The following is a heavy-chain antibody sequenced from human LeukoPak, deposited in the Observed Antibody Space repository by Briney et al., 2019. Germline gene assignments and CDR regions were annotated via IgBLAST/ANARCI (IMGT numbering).Heavy chain of an antibody. D-gene: IGHD2-2*01. J-gene: IGHJ5*02. CDR1: GGSISSGGYS. Sequence: SETMSLTCVVSGGSISSGGYSWSSIRQPPGKGLEWIGYIYHSGSTYYNPSLKSRVTISVDRSKNQFSLKLSSVTAADTAVYYCARSLGYCSSTSCYQFDPWGQGTLVTVSS. V-gene: IGHV4-30-2*01. CDR2: IYHSGST. CDR3: ARSLGYCSSTSCYQFDP.